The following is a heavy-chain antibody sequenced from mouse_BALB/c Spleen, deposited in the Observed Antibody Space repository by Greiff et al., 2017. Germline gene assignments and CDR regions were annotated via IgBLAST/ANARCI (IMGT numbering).Heavy chain of an antibody. CDR3: DAEGYGYDGAWFAY. CDR1: GFNIKDYY. J-gene: IGHJ3*01. Sequence: VQLKQSGAELVRSGASVKLSCTASGFNIKDYYMHWVKQRPEQGLEWIGWIDPENGDTEYAPKFQGKATMTADTSSNTAYLQLSSLTSEDTAVYYCDAEGYGYDGAWFAYWGQGTLVTVSA. V-gene: IGHV14-4*02. D-gene: IGHD2-2*01. CDR2: IDPENGDT.